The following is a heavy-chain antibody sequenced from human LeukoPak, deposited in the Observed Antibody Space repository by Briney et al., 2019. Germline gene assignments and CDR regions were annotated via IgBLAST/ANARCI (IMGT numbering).Heavy chain of an antibody. J-gene: IGHJ3*01. Sequence: GGSLRLSCAASGFTFSSYGIHWVRKAPGKGLEWMVFIQYDGNYEKYAESVRGRVTISRDNSKNTVYLQMNSLRVDDTAVYYCARGWGSNVYASGLDVWGRGTMVTVSS. CDR2: IQYDGNYE. V-gene: IGHV3-30*02. D-gene: IGHD3-16*01. CDR3: ARGWGSNVYASGLDV. CDR1: GFTFSSYG.